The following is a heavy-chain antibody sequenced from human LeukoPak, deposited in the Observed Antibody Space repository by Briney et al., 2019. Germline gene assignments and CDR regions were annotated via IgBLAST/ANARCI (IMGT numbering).Heavy chain of an antibody. Sequence: SETLSLTCAVSDDSFSSHYWTWIRQPPGKGLEWIGYISYIGSTNYNPSLKSRVSISIDTSKNQFSLKLSSVTAADTAVYYCARDLVTVTKGFDIWGQGTMVSVSS. D-gene: IGHD4-17*01. CDR2: ISYIGST. CDR1: DDSFSSHY. V-gene: IGHV4-59*11. CDR3: ARDLVTVTKGFDI. J-gene: IGHJ3*02.